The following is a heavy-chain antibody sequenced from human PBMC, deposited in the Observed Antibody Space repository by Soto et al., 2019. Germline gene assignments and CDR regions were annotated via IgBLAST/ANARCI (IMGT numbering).Heavy chain of an antibody. CDR1: GFTFSSYG. Sequence: QVQLVESGGGVVQPGRSLRLSCAASGFTFSSYGMHWVRQAPGKGLEWVAVISYDGSNKYYADSVKGRFTISSDNSKNTLYLQMNSLRAEDTAVYYCAKENGITIFGVVITRPMDVWGQGTTVTVSS. CDR2: ISYDGSNK. J-gene: IGHJ6*02. D-gene: IGHD3-3*01. V-gene: IGHV3-30*18. CDR3: AKENGITIFGVVITRPMDV.